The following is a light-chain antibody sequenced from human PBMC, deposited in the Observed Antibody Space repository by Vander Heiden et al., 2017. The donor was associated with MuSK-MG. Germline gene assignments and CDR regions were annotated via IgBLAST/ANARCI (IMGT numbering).Light chain of an antibody. CDR2: VDD. Sequence: FMLTQPDSVSESPGQTVIISCSRNSGNIASAYVQWYQHRPGSSPNVVIFVDDRRPSGVPARFSASIDSSSNSASLTISGLQPDDEADYYCQSYDSKHRSWIFGGGTRLTVL. V-gene: IGLV6-57*01. J-gene: IGLJ3*02. CDR1: SGNIASAY. CDR3: QSYDSKHRSWI.